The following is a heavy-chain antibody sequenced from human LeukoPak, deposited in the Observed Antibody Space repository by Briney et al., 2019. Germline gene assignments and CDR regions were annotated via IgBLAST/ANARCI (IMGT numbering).Heavy chain of an antibody. CDR3: AKDRITMVRGSSYYFDY. Sequence: GGSLRLSCAASGFTFSSYGMHWVRQAPGKGLEWVAFILYDGSNKYYADSVKGRFTISRDNSKNTLYLQMNSLRAEDTAVYYCAKDRITMVRGSSYYFDYWGQGTLVTVSS. CDR1: GFTFSSYG. CDR2: ILYDGSNK. J-gene: IGHJ4*02. D-gene: IGHD3-10*01. V-gene: IGHV3-30*02.